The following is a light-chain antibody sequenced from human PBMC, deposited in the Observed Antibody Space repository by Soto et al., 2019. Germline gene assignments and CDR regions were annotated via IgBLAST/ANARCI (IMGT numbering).Light chain of an antibody. V-gene: IGLV1-44*01. CDR1: SSNIGSNS. CDR3: ATWDDRLKGPV. CDR2: SNN. J-gene: IGLJ3*02. Sequence: QLVLTQPPSASGTPGQRVTISCSGSSSNIGSNSVNWYLQFPGTAPKLLIYSNNKRPSGVPDRFSGSKSDTSASLAISGLQSDDEADYYCATWDDRLKGPVFGGGTKVTVL.